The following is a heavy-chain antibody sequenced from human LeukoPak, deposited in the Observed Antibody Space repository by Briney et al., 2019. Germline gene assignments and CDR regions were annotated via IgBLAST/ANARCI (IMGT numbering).Heavy chain of an antibody. CDR3: ARGEYYDTSGDRKNWFGP. V-gene: IGHV4-34*01. D-gene: IGHD3-22*01. Sequence: KASETLSLTCAVYGASFSGYYWSWIRQPPGKGLEWIGEINYSGSTNYNPSLKSRVTMSVDTSKDQFSLKLTSVTAADTAVYYCARGEYYDTSGDRKNWFGPWGQGTLVTVSP. CDR1: GASFSGYY. J-gene: IGHJ5*02. CDR2: INYSGST.